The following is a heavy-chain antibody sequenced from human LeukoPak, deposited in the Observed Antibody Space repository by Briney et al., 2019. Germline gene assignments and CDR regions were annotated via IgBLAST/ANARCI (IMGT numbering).Heavy chain of an antibody. CDR3: ARRGGKNYGDYVLYYDYMDV. V-gene: IGHV1-18*01. J-gene: IGHJ6*03. D-gene: IGHD4-17*01. CDR2: ISAYNGNT. CDR1: GYTFTSYG. Sequence: ASVKVSCKASGYTFTSYGISWVRQAPGQGLEWLGWISAYNGNTNYAQNLQGRVTMTTDTSTSTAYMELRSLRSDDTAVYYCARRGGKNYGDYVLYYDYMDVWGKGTTVTVSS.